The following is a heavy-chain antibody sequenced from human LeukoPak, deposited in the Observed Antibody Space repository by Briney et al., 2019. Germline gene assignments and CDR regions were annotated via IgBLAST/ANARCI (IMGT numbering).Heavy chain of an antibody. V-gene: IGHV3-30-3*01. Sequence: GGSLRLSCAASGFTFSSYAMHWVRQAPGKGLEWVAVISYDGSNKYYADSVKGRFTISRDNSKNTLYLQMNSLRAEDTAVYSCARSGGGACYPDYWGQATLATASS. J-gene: IGHJ4*02. CDR2: ISYDGSNK. CDR3: ARSGGGACYPDY. D-gene: IGHD2-21*02. CDR1: GFTFSSYA.